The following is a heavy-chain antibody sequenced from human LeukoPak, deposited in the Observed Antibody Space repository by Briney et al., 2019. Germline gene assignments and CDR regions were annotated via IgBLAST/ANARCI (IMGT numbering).Heavy chain of an antibody. J-gene: IGHJ4*02. Sequence: ASVKVSCTASGYTFTRYYMHWVRQAPGQGLEWMGIIDPSGGSTSYAQKFQGRVTMTRDTSTSTVYMDLSSLRSEDTAVYYCARDKSGTTQGDSDYWGQGTLVTVSS. V-gene: IGHV1-46*01. CDR3: ARDKSGTTQGDSDY. CDR2: IDPSGGST. D-gene: IGHD1-1*01. CDR1: GYTFTRYY.